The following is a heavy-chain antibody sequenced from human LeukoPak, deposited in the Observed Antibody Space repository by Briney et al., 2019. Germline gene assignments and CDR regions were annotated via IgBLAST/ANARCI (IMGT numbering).Heavy chain of an antibody. J-gene: IGHJ4*02. V-gene: IGHV4-30-4*01. CDR3: ARDKEHSYGRNFDY. Sequence: SQTLSLTCTVSGGSISSGDYYWSWIRQPPGKGLEWIGYIYYSGSTYYNPSLKSRVTISVDTSKNQFSLELSSVTAADTAVYYCARDKEHSYGRNFDYWGQGTLVTVSS. D-gene: IGHD5-18*01. CDR2: IYYSGST. CDR1: GGSISSGDYY.